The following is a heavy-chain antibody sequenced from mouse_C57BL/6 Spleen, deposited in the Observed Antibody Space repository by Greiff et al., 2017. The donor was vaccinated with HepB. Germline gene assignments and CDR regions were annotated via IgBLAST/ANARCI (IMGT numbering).Heavy chain of an antibody. CDR1: GFNIKDYY. CDR3: ASLLLRSYWYFDV. CDR2: IDPEDGET. J-gene: IGHJ1*03. Sequence: VHVKQSGAELVKPGASVKLSCTASGFNIKDYYMHWVKQRTEQGLEWIGRIDPEDGETKYAPKFQGKATITADTSSNTAYLQLSSLTSEDTAVYYCASLLLRSYWYFDVWGTGTTVTVSS. V-gene: IGHV14-2*01. D-gene: IGHD1-1*01.